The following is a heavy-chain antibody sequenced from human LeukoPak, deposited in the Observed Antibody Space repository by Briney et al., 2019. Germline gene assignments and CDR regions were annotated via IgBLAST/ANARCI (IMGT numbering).Heavy chain of an antibody. CDR1: GFIFSNSA. V-gene: IGHV3-30*18. D-gene: IGHD3-22*01. CDR3: AKGRVVITLYYFDY. Sequence: PGGSLRLSCAASGFIFSNSAMHWVRQAPGKGLEWVAVISYDGSNKYYADSVKGRFTISRDNSKNTLYLQMNSLRAEDTAVYYCAKGRVVITLYYFDYWGQGTLVTVSS. CDR2: ISYDGSNK. J-gene: IGHJ4*02.